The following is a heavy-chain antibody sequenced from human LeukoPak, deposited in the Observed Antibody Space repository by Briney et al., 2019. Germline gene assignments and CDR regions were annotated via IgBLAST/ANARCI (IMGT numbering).Heavy chain of an antibody. Sequence: SETLSLTCAVYGGSFSGYYWSWIRQPPGKGLEWIGEINHSGSTNYNPSLKSRVTISVDTSKNQFSLKLSSVTAADTAVYYCARHAPFGEQSIKGFDPWGQGTLVTVSS. D-gene: IGHD3-10*01. CDR1: GGSFSGYY. CDR2: INHSGST. CDR3: ARHAPFGEQSIKGFDP. J-gene: IGHJ5*02. V-gene: IGHV4-34*01.